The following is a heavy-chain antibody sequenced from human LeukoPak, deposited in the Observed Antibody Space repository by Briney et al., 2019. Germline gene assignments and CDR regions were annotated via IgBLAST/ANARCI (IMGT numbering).Heavy chain of an antibody. D-gene: IGHD1-26*01. CDR2: ISSISSYI. CDR3: ARESSVVGRNIDY. Sequence: GGSLRLSCAASGFTFSNYKMNWVRQAPGKGLEWVSSISSISSYIYYADSVKGRFTISRDNAKNSLYLQMNSLRAEDTAVYYCARESSVVGRNIDYWGQGTLVTVSS. V-gene: IGHV3-21*01. J-gene: IGHJ4*02. CDR1: GFTFSNYK.